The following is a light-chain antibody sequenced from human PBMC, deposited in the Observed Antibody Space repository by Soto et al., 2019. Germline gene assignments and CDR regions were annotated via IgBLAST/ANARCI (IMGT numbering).Light chain of an antibody. CDR3: QTWGTGIWV. V-gene: IGLV4-69*01. Sequence: QPVLTQSPSASASLGASVKLTCTLSSGHSSYAIAWHQQQPEKGPRYFMKLNSDGSHSKGDGIPDRFSGSSSGAERYLTISSLQSEDEADYYCQTWGTGIWVFGGGTKLTVL. CDR1: SGHSSYA. CDR2: LNSDGSH. J-gene: IGLJ3*02.